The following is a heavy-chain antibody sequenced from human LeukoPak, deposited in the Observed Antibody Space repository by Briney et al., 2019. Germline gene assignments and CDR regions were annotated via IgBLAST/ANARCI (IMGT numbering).Heavy chain of an antibody. J-gene: IGHJ4*02. CDR2: INPNSGGT. D-gene: IGHD1-26*01. CDR3: ARSDRPPFSGSYYY. V-gene: IGHV1-2*02. CDR1: GYTFTRYY. Sequence: ASVKVSCKASGYTFTRYYMHWVRQAPGQGLEWMGWINPNSGGTNYAQKFQGRVTMTRDTSISTAYMELSRLRSDDTAVYYCARSDRPPFSGSYYYWGQGTLVTVSS.